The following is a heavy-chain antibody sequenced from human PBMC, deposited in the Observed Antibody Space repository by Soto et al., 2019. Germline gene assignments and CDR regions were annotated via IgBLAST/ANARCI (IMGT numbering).Heavy chain of an antibody. CDR2: INHSGST. CDR3: ARVRKRYCSSTSCYGGAFDI. D-gene: IGHD2-2*01. V-gene: IGHV4-34*01. CDR1: GGSFSGYY. J-gene: IGHJ3*02. Sequence: SETLSLTCAVYGGSFSGYYWSWIRQPPGKGLEWIGEINHSGSTNYNPSLKSRVTISVDTSKNQFSLKLSSVTAADTAVYYCARVRKRYCSSTSCYGGAFDIWGQGTMVTVSS.